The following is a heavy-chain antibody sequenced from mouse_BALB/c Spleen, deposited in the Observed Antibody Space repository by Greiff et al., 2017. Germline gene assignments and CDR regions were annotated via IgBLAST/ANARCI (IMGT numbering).Heavy chain of an antibody. CDR2: IWSGGST. Sequence: VQLQQSGPGLVQPSQSLSITCTVSGFSLTSYGVHWVRQSPGKGLEWLGVIWSGGSTDYNAAFISRLSISKDNSKSQVFFKMNSLQANDTAIYYCARGPQFITTATTFAYWGQGTLVTVSA. J-gene: IGHJ3*01. CDR1: GFSLTSYG. CDR3: ARGPQFITTATTFAY. D-gene: IGHD1-2*01. V-gene: IGHV2-2*02.